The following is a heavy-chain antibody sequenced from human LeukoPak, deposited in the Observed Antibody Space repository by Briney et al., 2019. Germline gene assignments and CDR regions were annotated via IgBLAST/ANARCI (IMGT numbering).Heavy chain of an antibody. CDR1: GGSFRGYY. CDR2: INHRGST. V-gene: IGHV4-34*01. Sequence: PSETLSLTCAVYGGSFRGYYWSWLRQPPGKGLEWIGEINHRGSTNYNPSLKSRVTISVDTSKNQFSLKLSSVTAADTAVYYCARGSSDGDYYWFDPWGQGTLVTVSS. J-gene: IGHJ5*02. D-gene: IGHD4-17*01. CDR3: ARGSSDGDYYWFDP.